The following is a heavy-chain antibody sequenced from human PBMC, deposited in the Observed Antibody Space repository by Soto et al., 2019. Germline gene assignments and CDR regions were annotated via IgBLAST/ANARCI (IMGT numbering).Heavy chain of an antibody. Sequence: QVQLQESGPGLVKPSGTLSLTCALSGASIITDNWWSWVRQPPGKEMEWSGEIYHSGNTNFNPSVNSRVPISVDTSKNQFSLTVSSVTAADTASYYCARASASSKLRGVVINWGQGTLVTVSS. V-gene: IGHV4-4*02. CDR1: GASIITDNW. D-gene: IGHD3-10*01. CDR2: IYHSGNT. CDR3: ARASASSKLRGVVIN. J-gene: IGHJ4*02.